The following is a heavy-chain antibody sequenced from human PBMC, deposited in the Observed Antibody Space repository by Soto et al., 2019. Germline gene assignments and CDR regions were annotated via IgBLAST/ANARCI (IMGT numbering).Heavy chain of an antibody. J-gene: IGHJ4*02. CDR2: IYYSGST. CDR3: AMTTVTLKTDY. Sequence: SETLSLTCTVSGGSVSSGSYYWSWIRQPPGKGLEWIGYIYYSGSTNYNPSLKSRVTISVDTSKNQSSLKLSSVTAADTAVYYCAMTTVTLKTDYWGQGTLVTVSS. V-gene: IGHV4-61*01. CDR1: GGSVSSGSYY. D-gene: IGHD4-17*01.